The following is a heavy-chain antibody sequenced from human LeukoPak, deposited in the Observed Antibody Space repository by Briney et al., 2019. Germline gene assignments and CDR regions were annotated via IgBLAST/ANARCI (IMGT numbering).Heavy chain of an antibody. CDR3: ARHTVTTVDY. J-gene: IGHJ4*02. CDR2: IYPGDSDT. Sequence: GESLKISCKGSGYRFTSYWIGWVRQMPGKGLEWMGIIYPGDSDTRYSPSFQGQVTISADKSITPAYLQWSSLKASDTAMYYCARHTVTTVDYWGQGTLVTVSS. D-gene: IGHD4-11*01. CDR1: GYRFTSYW. V-gene: IGHV5-51*01.